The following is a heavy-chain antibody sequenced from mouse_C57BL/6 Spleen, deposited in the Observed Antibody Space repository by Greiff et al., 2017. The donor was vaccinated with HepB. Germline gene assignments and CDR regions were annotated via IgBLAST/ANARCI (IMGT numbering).Heavy chain of an antibody. J-gene: IGHJ4*01. Sequence: QVQLQQPGAELVKPGASVKLSCKASGYTFTSYWMHWVKQRPGRGLEWIGRIDPNSGGTKYNEKFKSKATLTVDKPSSTAYMQLSSLTSEDSAVYYCAREEGGGIYYGNYAAMDYWGQGTSVTVSS. CDR2: IDPNSGGT. V-gene: IGHV1-72*01. D-gene: IGHD2-1*01. CDR1: GYTFTSYW. CDR3: AREEGGGIYYGNYAAMDY.